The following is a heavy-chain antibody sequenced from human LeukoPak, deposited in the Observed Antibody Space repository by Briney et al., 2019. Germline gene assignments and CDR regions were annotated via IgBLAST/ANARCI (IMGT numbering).Heavy chain of an antibody. CDR3: ARFLGYCSSTSCRWDAFDI. Sequence: SETLSLTCTVSGGSISSYYWSWIRQPPGKGLEWIGYIYYSGSTNYNPSLKSRVTISVDTSKNQFSLKLSSVTAADAAVYYCARFLGYCSSTSCRWDAFDIWGQGTMVTVSS. D-gene: IGHD2-2*01. CDR1: GGSISSYY. CDR2: IYYSGST. V-gene: IGHV4-59*01. J-gene: IGHJ3*02.